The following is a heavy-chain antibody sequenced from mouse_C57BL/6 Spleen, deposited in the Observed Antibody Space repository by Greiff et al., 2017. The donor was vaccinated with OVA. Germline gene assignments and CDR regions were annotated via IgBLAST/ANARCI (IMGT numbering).Heavy chain of an antibody. Sequence: VQLQQPGAELVKPGASVKLSCKASGYTFTSYWMHWVKQRPGRGLEWIGRIDPNSGGTKYNEKFKGKAILTADKSSSTAYMELRSLTSEDSAVYYCTRVYDYYFDYWGQGTTLTVSS. J-gene: IGHJ2*01. CDR3: TRVYDYYFDY. V-gene: IGHV1-62-3*01. CDR1: GYTFTSYW. D-gene: IGHD2-3*01. CDR2: IDPNSGGT.